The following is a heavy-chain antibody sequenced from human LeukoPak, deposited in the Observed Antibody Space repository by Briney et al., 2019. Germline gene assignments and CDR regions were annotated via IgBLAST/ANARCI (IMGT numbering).Heavy chain of an antibody. CDR3: AKLAVASADS. J-gene: IGHJ4*02. D-gene: IGHD6-19*01. CDR2: ISPSGSTK. Sequence: GGSLRLFCAASGFSFSSYEMNWVRQAPGKGLEWVSNISPSGSTKYYADSVKGRFTISRDNAKNSLYLQMNSLRAEDTGVYYCAKLAVASADSWGQGTLVTVSS. CDR1: GFSFSSYE. V-gene: IGHV3-48*03.